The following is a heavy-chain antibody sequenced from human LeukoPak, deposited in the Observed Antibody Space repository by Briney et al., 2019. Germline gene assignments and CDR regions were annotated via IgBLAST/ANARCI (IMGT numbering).Heavy chain of an antibody. CDR1: GFTFSSYA. V-gene: IGHV3-30-3*01. J-gene: IGHJ6*02. CDR2: ISYDGSNK. CDR3: ARDGSEDIVVVPAAIKYGMDV. Sequence: PGRSLRLSCGASGFTFSSYAMHWVRQAPGKGLEWVAVISYDGSNKYYADSVKGRFTISRDNSKNTLYLQMNSLRAEDTAVYYCARDGSEDIVVVPAAIKYGMDVWGQGTTVTVSS. D-gene: IGHD2-2*02.